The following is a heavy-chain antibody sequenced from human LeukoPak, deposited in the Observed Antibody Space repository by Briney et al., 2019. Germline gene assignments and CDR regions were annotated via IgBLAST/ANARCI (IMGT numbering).Heavy chain of an antibody. V-gene: IGHV3-21*01. J-gene: IGHJ6*03. CDR2: ISSSSSYI. CDR1: GFTFSSYS. Sequence: GGSLRLSCAASGFTFSSYSMNWVRQAPGKGLEWVSSISSSSSYIYYADSVKGRFTISSDNAKNSLYLQMNGLRAEDTAVYYCARVGTRGNKYYDFWSGYYSPNDYMDVWGKGTTVTVSS. D-gene: IGHD3-3*01. CDR3: ARVGTRGNKYYDFWSGYYSPNDYMDV.